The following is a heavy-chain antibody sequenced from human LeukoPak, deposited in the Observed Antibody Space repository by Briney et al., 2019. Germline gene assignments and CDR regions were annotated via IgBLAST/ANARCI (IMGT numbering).Heavy chain of an antibody. CDR3: ARDRVTSRGYYGMDV. D-gene: IGHD4-23*01. CDR1: GFTFSSYG. J-gene: IGHJ6*02. CDR2: IWYDGSNK. V-gene: IGHV3-33*01. Sequence: GGSLRLSCAASGFTFSSYGMHWVRQAPGKGLEWVAVIWYDGSNKYYADSVKGLFTISRDNSKNTLYLQMNSLRAEDTAVYYCARDRVTSRGYYGMDVWGQGTTVTVSS.